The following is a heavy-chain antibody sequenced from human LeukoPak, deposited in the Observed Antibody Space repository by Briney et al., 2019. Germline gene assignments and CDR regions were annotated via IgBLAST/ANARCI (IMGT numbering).Heavy chain of an antibody. J-gene: IGHJ4*02. CDR2: ISYDGSNK. D-gene: IGHD1-26*01. CDR1: GFTFSSYG. CDR3: AKGPYSGSYYVDY. V-gene: IGHV3-30*18. Sequence: QSGGSLRLSCAASGFTFSSYGMHWVRQAQGKGLEWVAVISYDGSNKYYADSVKGRFTISRDNSKNTLYLQMNSLRAEDTAVYYCAKGPYSGSYYVDYWGQGTLVTVSS.